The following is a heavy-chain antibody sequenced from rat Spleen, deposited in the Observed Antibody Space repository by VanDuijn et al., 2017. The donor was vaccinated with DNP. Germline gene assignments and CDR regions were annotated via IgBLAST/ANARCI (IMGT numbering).Heavy chain of an antibody. V-gene: IGHV5-27*01. CDR3: TTDNSGLNWFAF. CDR2: ISPSGGST. D-gene: IGHD4-3*01. Sequence: EVQLVESGGGLVQPGRSLKLSCVASGFTFSNYNIAWVRQPPTKGLEWVASISPSGGSTYYRDSVKGRFTISRDYAKTSLYLQMDSLRSEDTATYYCTTDNSGLNWFAFWGQGTLVTVSS. J-gene: IGHJ3*01. CDR1: GFTFSNYN.